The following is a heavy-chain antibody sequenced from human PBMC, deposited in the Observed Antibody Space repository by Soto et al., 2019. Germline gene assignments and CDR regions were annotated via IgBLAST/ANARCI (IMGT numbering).Heavy chain of an antibody. CDR1: TFTGYY. CDR3: ARDGRDDFWSGYALDYYYGMDV. Sequence: TFTGYYMHWVRQAPGQGLEWMGWINPNSGGTNYAQKFQGWVTMTRDTSISTAYMELSRLRSDDTAVYYCARDGRDDFWSGYALDYYYGMDVWGQGTTVTVSS. CDR2: INPNSGGT. J-gene: IGHJ6*02. V-gene: IGHV1-2*04. D-gene: IGHD3-3*01.